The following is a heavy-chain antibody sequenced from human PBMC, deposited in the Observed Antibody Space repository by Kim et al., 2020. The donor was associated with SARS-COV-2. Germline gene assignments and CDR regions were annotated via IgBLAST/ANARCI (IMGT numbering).Heavy chain of an antibody. CDR3: ARESSGNSWYGAFDI. J-gene: IGHJ3*02. CDR1: GGSVSSGSYY. V-gene: IGHV4-61*01. Sequence: SETLSLTCTVSGGSVSSGSYYWSWIRQPPGKGLEWIGYIYYSGSTNYNPSLKSRVTISVDTSKNQFSLKLSSVTAADTAVYYCARESSGNSWYGAFDIWG. CDR2: IYYSGST. D-gene: IGHD6-13*01.